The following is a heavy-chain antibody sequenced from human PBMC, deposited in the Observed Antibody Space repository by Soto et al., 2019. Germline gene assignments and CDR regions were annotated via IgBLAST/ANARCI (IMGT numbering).Heavy chain of an antibody. Sequence: QITLKESGPTLVRPTQTLTLTCAFSGFSLSTSGVGVGWIRQPPGKALEWLAVIYWDDSKHYSPSLRSRLTITKYASKNQVVLTMTNIDPMDPGTYYCAHKGPEDWPLDYWGQGTLVTGSS. CDR3: AHKGPEDWPLDY. CDR1: GFSLSTSGVG. V-gene: IGHV2-5*02. CDR2: IYWDDSK. D-gene: IGHD3-9*01. J-gene: IGHJ4*02.